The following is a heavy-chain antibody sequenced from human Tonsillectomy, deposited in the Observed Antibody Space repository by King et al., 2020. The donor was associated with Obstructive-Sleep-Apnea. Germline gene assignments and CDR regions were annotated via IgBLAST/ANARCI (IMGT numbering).Heavy chain of an antibody. CDR1: EFSLTTFP. CDR2: IVVGSGDT. J-gene: IGHJ6*02. V-gene: IGHV1-58*02. CDR3: AGKSDHYYGMDV. Sequence: QLVESGPEVKKPGTSVKVSCKASEFSLTTFPMQWVRQARGQRPEWIGWIVVGSGDTNYAQKFQERVTFTRDMSTSTVYMELSSLRSEDTAVYYCAGKSDHYYGMDVWGQGTTVIVS.